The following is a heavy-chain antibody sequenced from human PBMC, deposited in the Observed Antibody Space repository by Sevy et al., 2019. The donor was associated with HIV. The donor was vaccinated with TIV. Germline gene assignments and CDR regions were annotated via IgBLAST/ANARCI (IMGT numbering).Heavy chain of an antibody. CDR2: IYYSGST. D-gene: IGHD6-19*01. CDR1: GGSISSSSYY. V-gene: IGHV4-39*01. J-gene: IGHJ5*02. Sequence: ASETLSLTCTVSGGSISSSSYYWGWIRQPPGKGLEWIGSIYYSGSTYYNPSLKSRVTISVDTSKNQFSLKLSSVTAADTAVYYCARLPGIAVAGTWWFDPWGQGTLVTVSS. CDR3: ARLPGIAVAGTWWFDP.